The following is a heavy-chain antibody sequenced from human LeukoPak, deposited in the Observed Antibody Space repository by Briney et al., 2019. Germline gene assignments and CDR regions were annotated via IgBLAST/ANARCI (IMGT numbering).Heavy chain of an antibody. CDR3: ARTTYYDFWSSYYLAGNWFDP. J-gene: IGHJ5*02. D-gene: IGHD3-3*01. V-gene: IGHV4-31*03. Sequence: PSETLSLTCTVSGGSISSGGYYWSWIRQHPGKGLEWIGYINYSGSTYYNPSLKSRVTISVDTSKNQFSLKLSSVTAADTAVYYCARTTYYDFWSSYYLAGNWFDPWGQGTLVTVSS. CDR1: GGSISSGGYY. CDR2: INYSGST.